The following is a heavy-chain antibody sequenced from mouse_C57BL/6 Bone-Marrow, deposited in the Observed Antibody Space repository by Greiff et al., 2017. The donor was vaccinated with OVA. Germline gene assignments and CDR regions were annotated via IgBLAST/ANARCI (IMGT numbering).Heavy chain of an antibody. D-gene: IGHD1-1*01. J-gene: IGHJ2*01. CDR1: GYTFTSYW. Sequence: QVQLQQPGAELVKPGASVKLSCKASGYTFTSYWMHWVKQRPGQGLEWIGMIHPNSGSTNYNEKFKSKATLTVDKSSSPAYMQLSSLTAEDSAVYYCARRYYGEDYWGQGTTLTVSS. CDR3: ARRYYGEDY. CDR2: IHPNSGST. V-gene: IGHV1-64*01.